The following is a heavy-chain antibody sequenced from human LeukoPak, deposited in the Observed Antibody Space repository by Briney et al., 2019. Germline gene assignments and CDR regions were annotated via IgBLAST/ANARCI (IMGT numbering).Heavy chain of an antibody. CDR3: AKVGGYGDYRSEEYYFDY. V-gene: IGHV3-23*01. CDR2: ISGSGGST. D-gene: IGHD4-17*01. J-gene: IGHJ4*02. CDR1: GFTFSSYA. Sequence: GGSLRLSCAASGFTFSSYAMSWVRQAPGKGLEWVSAISGSGGSTYYADSVKGRFTISRDNSKNTLYLQMNSLRAEDTAVYYCAKVGGYGDYRSEEYYFDYWGQGTLVTVSS.